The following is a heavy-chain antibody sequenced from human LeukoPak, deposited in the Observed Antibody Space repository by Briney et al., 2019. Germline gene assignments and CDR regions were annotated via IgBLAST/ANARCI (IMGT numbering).Heavy chain of an antibody. CDR3: ARSSYFDY. Sequence: GGSLRLSCAASGFTFSSYEMNWVRQAPGKGLEWLSYITSGGSTIYYADSVKGRFTIFRDNAKNSLYLQMNSLRAGDTAVYYCARSSYFDYWGRGTLVAVSS. V-gene: IGHV3-48*03. D-gene: IGHD1-26*01. J-gene: IGHJ4*02. CDR2: ITSGGSTI. CDR1: GFTFSSYE.